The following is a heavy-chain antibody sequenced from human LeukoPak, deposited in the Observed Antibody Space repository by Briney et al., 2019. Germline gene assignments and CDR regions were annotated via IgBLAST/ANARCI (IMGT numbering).Heavy chain of an antibody. CDR2: IKQDGSER. CDR3: ARDPYSSGLLTFDI. D-gene: IGHD6-19*01. J-gene: IGHJ3*02. Sequence: GGSLRLSCAASGFTFSSYWMSWVRQAPGKGLEWVANIKQDGSERYYVDPVKGRFTTSRDNAKNSLYLQMNSLRAEDTAVYYCARDPYSSGLLTFDIWGHGTMVTVSS. V-gene: IGHV3-7*03. CDR1: GFTFSSYW.